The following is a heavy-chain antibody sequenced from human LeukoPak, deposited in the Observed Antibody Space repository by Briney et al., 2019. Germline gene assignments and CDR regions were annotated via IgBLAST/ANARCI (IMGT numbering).Heavy chain of an antibody. CDR2: IIPILGIA. V-gene: IGHV1-69*04. J-gene: IGHJ3*02. CDR1: GGTFSSYA. D-gene: IGHD2-15*01. CDR3: ATEVGDCSGGSCYHAFDI. Sequence: SVKVSCKASGGTFSSYAISWVRQAPGQGLEWMGRIIPILGIANYAQKFQGRVTITADKSTSTAYMELSSLRSEDTAVYYCATEVGDCSGGSCYHAFDIWGQGTVVTVSS.